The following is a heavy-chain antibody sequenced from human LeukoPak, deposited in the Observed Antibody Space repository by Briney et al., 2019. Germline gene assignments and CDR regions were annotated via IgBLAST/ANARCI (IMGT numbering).Heavy chain of an antibody. CDR1: VGSISGDY. Sequence: PLRTLPLTCTVSVGSISGDYWSARWQPPGRGREWRGEIYYSVCANYKPPLKSGVTISVDTSKNQFSLKLRSVTAADTAVYYCARDYRSNCSGGSCYFSASWYFDLWGRGTLVTVST. CDR2: IYYSVCA. V-gene: IGHV4-59*01. D-gene: IGHD2-15*01. J-gene: IGHJ2*01. CDR3: ARDYRSNCSGGSCYFSASWYFDL.